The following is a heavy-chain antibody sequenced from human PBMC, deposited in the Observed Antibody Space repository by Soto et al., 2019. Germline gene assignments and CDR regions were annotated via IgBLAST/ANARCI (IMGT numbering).Heavy chain of an antibody. CDR1: GFTFSSYG. D-gene: IGHD4-17*01. CDR3: ARSAAHYGHGVFYFDY. CDR2: IWYDGSNK. Sequence: QVQLVESGGGVVQPGRSLRLSCAASGFTFSSYGMHWVRQAPGKGLEWVAVIWYDGSNKYYADSVKGRFTISRDNSKNALYLQMNSLRAEDTAVYYCARSAAHYGHGVFYFDYWGQGTLVTVSS. V-gene: IGHV3-33*01. J-gene: IGHJ4*02.